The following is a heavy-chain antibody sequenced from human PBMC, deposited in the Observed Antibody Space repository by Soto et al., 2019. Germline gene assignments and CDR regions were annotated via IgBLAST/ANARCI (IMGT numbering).Heavy chain of an antibody. J-gene: IGHJ5*02. CDR2: INPNSGGT. V-gene: IGHV1-2*04. D-gene: IGHD2-2*01. CDR3: ARGGCTSCYWGTHWFDP. CDR1: GYTFTGYY. Sequence: QVQLVQSGAEVKKPGASVKVSCKASGYTFTGYYMHWVRQAPGQGLEWMGWINPNSGGTNYAQKFQGWVTMTRDTSISTAYMGLSRLRSDDTAVYYCARGGCTSCYWGTHWFDPWGQGTLVTVSS.